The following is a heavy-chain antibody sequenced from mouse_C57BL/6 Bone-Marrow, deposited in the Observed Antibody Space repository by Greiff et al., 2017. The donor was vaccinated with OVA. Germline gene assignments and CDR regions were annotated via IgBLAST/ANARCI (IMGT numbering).Heavy chain of an antibody. CDR2: FYPGSGSI. D-gene: IGHD2-3*01. Sequence: VKLMESGAELVKPGASVKLSCKASGYTFTEYTIHWVKQRSGQGLEWIGWFYPGSGSIKYNEKFKDKATLTADKSSSTVYMELSRLTSEDSAVYFCARHEAGLLHYYAMDYWGQGTSVTVSS. CDR1: GYTFTEYT. CDR3: ARHEAGLLHYYAMDY. J-gene: IGHJ4*01. V-gene: IGHV1-62-2*01.